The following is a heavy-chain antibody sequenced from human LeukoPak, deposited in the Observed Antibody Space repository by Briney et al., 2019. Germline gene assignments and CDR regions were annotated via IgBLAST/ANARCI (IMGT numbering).Heavy chain of an antibody. J-gene: IGHJ5*02. CDR3: ARHNSYNWFDP. D-gene: IGHD4-23*01. CDR2: IYYSGTT. Sequence: SETLSLTCTVSGGSISSGTYYWGWVRQPPGKGLEWIGTIYYSGTTYYNPSLKSRVTISVDTSKNQFSLKLNSVTAADTAVYFCARHNSYNWFDPWGQGILVTVSS. V-gene: IGHV4-39*01. CDR1: GGSISSGTYY.